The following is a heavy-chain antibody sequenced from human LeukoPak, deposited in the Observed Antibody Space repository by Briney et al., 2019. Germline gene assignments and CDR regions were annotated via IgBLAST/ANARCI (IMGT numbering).Heavy chain of an antibody. V-gene: IGHV1-45*02. J-gene: IGHJ4*02. D-gene: IGHD6-19*01. CDR3: ARDPNQYEAVHPFDY. CDR2: ITPFNGNT. Sequence: ASVKVSCKASGYTFTYRYLHWVRQAPGQALEWMGWITPFNGNTNYAQEFQDRVTITRDTSTTTVYMELRSLRSDDTAEYYCARDPNQYEAVHPFDYWGQGTLVTVPS. CDR1: GYTFTYRY.